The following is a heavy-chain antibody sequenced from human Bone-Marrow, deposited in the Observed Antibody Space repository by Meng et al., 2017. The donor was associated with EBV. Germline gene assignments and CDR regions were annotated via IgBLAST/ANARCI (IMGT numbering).Heavy chain of an antibody. Sequence: GLQTESCQGLVKLSGTLSTTCAVAGGSISSSNWWSWVRQPPGKGLEWIGEIYHSGSTNYNPSLKSRVTISVDKSKNQFSLKLSSVTAADTAVYYCASLPDYGGNSGDYWGQGTLVTVSS. CDR2: IYHSGST. J-gene: IGHJ4*02. CDR1: GGSISSSNW. V-gene: IGHV4-4*02. CDR3: ASLPDYGGNSGDY. D-gene: IGHD4-23*01.